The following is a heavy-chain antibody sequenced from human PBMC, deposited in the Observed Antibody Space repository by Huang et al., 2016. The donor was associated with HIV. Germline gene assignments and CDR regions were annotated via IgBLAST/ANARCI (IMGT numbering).Heavy chain of an antibody. CDR2: IYSGGTT. V-gene: IGHV3-53*01. D-gene: IGHD2-8*02. CDR1: GFTVSTNY. Sequence: EVQLVESGGGLIQPGGSLRLSCAASGFTVSTNYMTWVRQAPGEGLECVSLIYSGGTTYYADSVKGRFTISRDDSENTLYLHMTSLRAGDTAVYYCAKEGDTGAALGYWGQGTLVTVS. CDR3: AKEGDTGAALGY. J-gene: IGHJ4*02.